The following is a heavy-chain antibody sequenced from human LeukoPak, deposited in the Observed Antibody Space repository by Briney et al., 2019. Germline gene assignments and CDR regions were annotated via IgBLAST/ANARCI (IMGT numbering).Heavy chain of an antibody. V-gene: IGHV3-74*01. D-gene: IGHD1-26*01. CDR2: INTDGSST. J-gene: IGHJ6*03. Sequence: PGGSLRLSCAASGFTFSSYWMHWVRQAPGKGLVWVSRINTDGSSTSYADSVKGRSTISRDNAKNTLYLQMNSLRAEDTAVYYCARDNWVGATSYYYYYMDVWGKGTTVTVSS. CDR3: ARDNWVGATSYYYYYMDV. CDR1: GFTFSSYW.